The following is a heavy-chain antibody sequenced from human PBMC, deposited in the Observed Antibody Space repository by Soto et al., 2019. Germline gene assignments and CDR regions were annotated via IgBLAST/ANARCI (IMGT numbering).Heavy chain of an antibody. J-gene: IGHJ4*02. CDR3: ARVGEPLLFPKTLWFGEFDY. V-gene: IGHV1-69*01. CDR1: GGTFSSSA. Sequence: QVQLVQSGAEVKKPGSSVKVSCKASGGTFSSSAISWVRQAPGQGLEWMGGIIPIFGTANYAQKFQGRVTITADESTSTAYMELSSLRSEDTAVYYCARVGEPLLFPKTLWFGEFDYWGPGTLVTVSS. D-gene: IGHD3-10*01. CDR2: IIPIFGTA.